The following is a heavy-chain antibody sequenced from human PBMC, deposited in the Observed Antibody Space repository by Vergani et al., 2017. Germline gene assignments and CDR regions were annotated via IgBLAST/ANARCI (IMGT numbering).Heavy chain of an antibody. CDR2: ISSSGSTI. D-gene: IGHD2-2*01. Sequence: EVQLVESGGGLVQPGGSLRLSCAASGFTFSSYEMNWVRQAPGKGLEWVSYISSSGSTIYYADSVKGRFTISRDNAKNSLYLQMNSLRAEDTAVYYCAREQGGSTSWWSYFDYWGQGTLVTVSS. CDR1: GFTFSSYE. CDR3: AREQGGSTSWWSYFDY. V-gene: IGHV3-48*03. J-gene: IGHJ4*02.